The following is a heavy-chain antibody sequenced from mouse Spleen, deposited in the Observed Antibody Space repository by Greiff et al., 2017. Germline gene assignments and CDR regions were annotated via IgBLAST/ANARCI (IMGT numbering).Heavy chain of an antibody. CDR1: GYTFTSYW. Sequence: VQLQQPGAELVKPGASVKLSCKASGYTFTSYWMQWVKQRPGQGLEWIGEIDPSDSYTNYNQKFKGKATLTVDTSSSTAYMQLSSLTSEDSAVYYCAVTGTDYWGQGTTLTVSS. V-gene: IGHV1-50*01. D-gene: IGHD4-1*01. J-gene: IGHJ2*01. CDR2: IDPSDSYT. CDR3: AVTGTDY.